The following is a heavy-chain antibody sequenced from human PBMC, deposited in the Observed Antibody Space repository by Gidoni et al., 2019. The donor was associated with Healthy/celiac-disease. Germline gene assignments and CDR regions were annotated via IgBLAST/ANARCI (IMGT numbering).Heavy chain of an antibody. CDR2: IYYSGST. J-gene: IGHJ4*02. D-gene: IGHD6-13*01. CDR3: ARLGQQLV. CDR1: GGSISSSSYY. V-gene: IGHV4-39*01. Sequence: MQLQESGPGLVKPSETLSLTCTVAGGSISSSSYYWGWIRQPPGKGREWLRLIYYSGSTYFNPSSKSRVTISVDTSKNQFSLKLSSVTAADPAVYYCARLGQQLVGGQGTLVTVSS.